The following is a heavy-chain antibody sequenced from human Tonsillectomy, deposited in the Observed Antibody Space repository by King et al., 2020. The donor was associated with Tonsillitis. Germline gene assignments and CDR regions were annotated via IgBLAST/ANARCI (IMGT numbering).Heavy chain of an antibody. D-gene: IGHD2-15*01. CDR2: ISGSGGST. CDR1: GFTFSSYA. Sequence: VQLVESGGGLVQPGGSLRLSCAASGFTFSSYAMSWVRQAPGKGLEWVSAISGSGGSTYYADSVKGRFTISRDNSKNTLYLQMNSLRAEDTAVYYCAKYSATPDIVVVVAAAIDYWGQGTLVTVSS. J-gene: IGHJ4*02. V-gene: IGHV3-23*04. CDR3: AKYSATPDIVVVVAAAIDY.